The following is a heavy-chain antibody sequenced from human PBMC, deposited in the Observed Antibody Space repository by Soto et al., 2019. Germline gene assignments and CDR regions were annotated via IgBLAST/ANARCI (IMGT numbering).Heavy chain of an antibody. V-gene: IGHV1-69*13. Sequence: ASVQVSCKASGGTFSSYAISWVRQAPGQGLEWMGGIIPIFGTANYAQKFQGRVTITADESTSTAYMELSSLRSEDTAVYYCARSNETIFGVVRYYYGMDVWGQGTTVTVSS. CDR2: IIPIFGTA. D-gene: IGHD3-3*01. CDR3: ARSNETIFGVVRYYYGMDV. CDR1: GGTFSSYA. J-gene: IGHJ6*02.